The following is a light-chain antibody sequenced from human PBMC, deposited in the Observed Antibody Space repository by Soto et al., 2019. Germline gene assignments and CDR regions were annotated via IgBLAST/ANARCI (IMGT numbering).Light chain of an antibody. J-gene: IGKJ2*01. Sequence: DIDMTQAPSSLSASVRDRVTITCRAGQDVVNYLNWYQQKPGKAPRLLIYAASSLQSGVPSRSSGSGSGTTFTLTITDLQPEDVATYYCQQSRTTAYTFAQGTKVDIK. CDR2: AAS. CDR1: QDVVNY. V-gene: IGKV1-39*01. CDR3: QQSRTTAYT.